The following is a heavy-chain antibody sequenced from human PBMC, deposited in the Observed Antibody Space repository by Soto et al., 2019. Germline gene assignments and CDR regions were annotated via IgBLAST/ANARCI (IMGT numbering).Heavy chain of an antibody. Sequence: SETLSLTCTVSGGSVSSGTFYWSWIRQPPGKGLEWIGYIYSSGGTNYNPSLKSRVTISVDTSKNQFSLKLSSVTAADTAFYYCARGADILTVLDYWGQGTLVTVSS. CDR3: ARGADILTVLDY. CDR1: GGSVSSGTFY. CDR2: IYSSGGT. J-gene: IGHJ4*02. D-gene: IGHD3-9*01. V-gene: IGHV4-61*01.